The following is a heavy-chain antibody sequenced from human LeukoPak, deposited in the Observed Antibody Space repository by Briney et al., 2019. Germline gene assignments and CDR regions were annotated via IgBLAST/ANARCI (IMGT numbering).Heavy chain of an antibody. Sequence: SETLSLTCAVYGGSFSGYYWSWIRQPPGKGLEWIGEINHSGSTNYNPSLKSRVTISVDTSKNQFSLKLSSVTAADTAVYYCAKDLDYGGFDYWGQGTLVTVSS. V-gene: IGHV4-34*01. CDR1: GGSFSGYY. J-gene: IGHJ4*02. CDR2: INHSGST. D-gene: IGHD4/OR15-4a*01. CDR3: AKDLDYGGFDY.